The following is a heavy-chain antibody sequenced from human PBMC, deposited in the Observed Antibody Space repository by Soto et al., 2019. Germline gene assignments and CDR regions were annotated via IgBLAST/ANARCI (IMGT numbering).Heavy chain of an antibody. V-gene: IGHV3-21*01. CDR2: IFISSSYI. Sequence: GSLRPSSAAFGFTFRSYSMNWVRQAPGKGLEWVSSIFISSSYIYYADSVKGRFTISRDNAKNSLHLQINSLRDDDTAVYYCARVPYGGSYWREFDYWGQGNLVTVSS. J-gene: IGHJ4*02. CDR3: ARVPYGGSYWREFDY. D-gene: IGHD1-26*01. CDR1: GFTFRSYS.